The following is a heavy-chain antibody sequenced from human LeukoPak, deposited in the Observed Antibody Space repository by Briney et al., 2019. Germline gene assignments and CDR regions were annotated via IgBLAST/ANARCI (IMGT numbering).Heavy chain of an antibody. CDR2: ISYDGSNK. CDR3: ARGSYCSGGSCYSVTPKDFDY. D-gene: IGHD2-15*01. Sequence: GGSLRLSCAASGFTFSSYAMHWVRQAPGKGLEWVAVISYDGSNKYYADSVKGRFTIPRDNSKNTLYLQMNSLRAEDTAVYYCARGSYCSGGSCYSVTPKDFDYWGQGTLVTVSS. CDR1: GFTFSSYA. V-gene: IGHV3-30*04. J-gene: IGHJ4*02.